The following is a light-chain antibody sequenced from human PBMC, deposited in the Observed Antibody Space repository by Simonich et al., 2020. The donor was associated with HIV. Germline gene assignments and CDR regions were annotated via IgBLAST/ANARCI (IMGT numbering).Light chain of an antibody. CDR1: QSISSW. CDR3: QQYNSYPWT. Sequence: DIQMTQSPSTLSVHVGNRVTITCRASQSISSWLAWYQQKPGKAPKLLNYKASSLESGVPSRFSGSGSGTEFTLTISSLQPDDFATYYCQQYNSYPWTFGQGTKVEIK. J-gene: IGKJ1*01. V-gene: IGKV1-5*03. CDR2: KAS.